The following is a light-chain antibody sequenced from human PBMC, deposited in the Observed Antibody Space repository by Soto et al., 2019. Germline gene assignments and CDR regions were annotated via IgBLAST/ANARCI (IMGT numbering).Light chain of an antibody. CDR1: SSNIGSNT. V-gene: IGLV1-44*01. CDR2: RNN. J-gene: IGLJ3*02. CDR3: AVWDDSLNGWV. Sequence: QSVLTQPPSASGTPGQRVTISCSGSSSNIGSNTVSWYQQLPGTAPKHLIYRNNQRPSGVPDRFSGSKSGTSASLAISGLQSEDEADYYCAVWDDSLNGWVFGGGTKLTVL.